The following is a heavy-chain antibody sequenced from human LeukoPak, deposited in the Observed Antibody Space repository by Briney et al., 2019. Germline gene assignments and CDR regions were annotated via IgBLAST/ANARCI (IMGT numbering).Heavy chain of an antibody. V-gene: IGHV4-39*07. CDR2: INHSGST. Sequence: SETLSLTCTVSGGSISSGGYYWSWIRQPPGKGLEWIGEINHSGSTNYNPSLKSRVTISVDTSKNQFSLKLSSVTAADTAVYYCARGQGSSGSPDGGNYYYGMDVWGQGTTVTVSS. CDR3: ARGQGSSGSPDGGNYYYGMDV. D-gene: IGHD6-19*01. CDR1: GGSISSGGYY. J-gene: IGHJ6*02.